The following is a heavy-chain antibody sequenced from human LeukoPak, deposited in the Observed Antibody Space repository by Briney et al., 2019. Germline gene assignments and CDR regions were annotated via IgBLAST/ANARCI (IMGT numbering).Heavy chain of an antibody. D-gene: IGHD2-15*01. CDR2: IEPAGSAT. J-gene: IGHJ4*02. CDR3: GRFGYVAAVDS. Sequence: AGSLRLSCTASGFTFSSYWMTWVRQAPGKGLEWVANIEPAGSATYYVDSVKGRFTISRDNAKNLLYLQMNSLRAEDSAVYHCGRFGYVAAVDSWGQGALVTVSS. V-gene: IGHV3-7*01. CDR1: GFTFSSYW.